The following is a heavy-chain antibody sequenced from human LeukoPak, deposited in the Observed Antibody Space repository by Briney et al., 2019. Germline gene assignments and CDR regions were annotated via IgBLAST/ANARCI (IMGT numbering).Heavy chain of an antibody. J-gene: IGHJ4*02. CDR3: AREGRCSCGSDYRGCLFDY. D-gene: IGHD2-15*01. Sequence: ASVKVSCKASGYTFTGYYMHWVRQAPGQGLEWMGWINPNSGGTNYAQKFQGWVTMTRDTSISTAYMELSRLRSDDTAVYYYAREGRCSCGSDYRGCLFDYWGQGTLVTVSS. CDR2: INPNSGGT. V-gene: IGHV1-2*04. CDR1: GYTFTGYY.